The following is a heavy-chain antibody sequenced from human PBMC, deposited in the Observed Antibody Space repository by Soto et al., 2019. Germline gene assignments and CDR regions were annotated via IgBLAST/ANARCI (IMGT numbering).Heavy chain of an antibody. CDR2: ISSNGGST. J-gene: IGHJ4*02. Sequence: PGGSLRLSCSASGVTFSSYAMHWVRQAPGKGLEYVSAISSNGGSTYYADSVKGRFTISRDNSKNTLYLQMSSLRAEDTAVYYCVKDLRGPMLGYWGQGTLVTVSS. D-gene: IGHD3-10*02. CDR1: GVTFSSYA. CDR3: VKDLRGPMLGY. V-gene: IGHV3-64D*06.